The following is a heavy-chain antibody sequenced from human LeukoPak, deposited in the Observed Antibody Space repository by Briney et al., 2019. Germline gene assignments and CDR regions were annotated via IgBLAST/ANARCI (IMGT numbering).Heavy chain of an antibody. CDR3: ARGVPGYYFDY. CDR2: IYYSGST. D-gene: IGHD2-2*01. V-gene: IGHV4-39*01. CDR1: GGSISSSSYY. Sequence: KSSETPSLTCTVSGGSISSSSYYWGWIRQPPGKGLEWIGSIYYSGSTYYNPSLKSRVTISVDTSKDQFSLKLSSVTAADTAVYYCARGVPGYYFDYWGQGTLVTVSS. J-gene: IGHJ4*02.